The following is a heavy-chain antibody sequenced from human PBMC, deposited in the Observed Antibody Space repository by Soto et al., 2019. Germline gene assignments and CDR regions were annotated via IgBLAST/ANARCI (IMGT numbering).Heavy chain of an antibody. Sequence: SETLSLTCSVSGGSISSSTYYWGWMRQPPGKGLEWIASFFIGGNTYYNPSLKSRVTISVDTSKNQFSLKLSSVTAADTAVYYCISSSCHGHYAMDVWGQGTTVTVSS. J-gene: IGHJ6*02. D-gene: IGHD2-2*01. V-gene: IGHV4-39*01. CDR2: FFIGGNT. CDR1: GGSISSSTYY. CDR3: ISSSCHGHYAMDV.